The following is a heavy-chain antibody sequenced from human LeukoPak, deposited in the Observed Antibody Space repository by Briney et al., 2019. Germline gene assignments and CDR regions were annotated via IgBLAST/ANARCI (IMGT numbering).Heavy chain of an antibody. CDR1: GFSFSSYG. CDR3: ARDLGYCSGGSCYPRGFDY. D-gene: IGHD2-15*01. J-gene: IGHJ4*02. Sequence: PGRSLRLSCTASGFSFSSYGMHWVRQAPGKGLEWVAVIWYDGSNKYYADSVKGRFTISKDNFKNTLYLQMNSLRAEDTAVYYCARDLGYCSGGSCYPRGFDYWGQGTLVTVSS. CDR2: IWYDGSNK. V-gene: IGHV3-33*08.